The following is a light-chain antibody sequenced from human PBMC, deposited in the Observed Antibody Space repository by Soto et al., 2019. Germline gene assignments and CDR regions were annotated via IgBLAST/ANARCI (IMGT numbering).Light chain of an antibody. CDR1: QTLLHSDGKTY. CDR2: EVS. CDR3: MQSVQLPLT. V-gene: IGKV2D-29*01. J-gene: IGKJ4*01. Sequence: DLLMTQTPLSLSVTPGQPASISCKSGQTLLHSDGKTYLHWYLQKPGQPPQLLIYEVSNRFSGVPERFSGSGSGTEFTLKISRVEPDDVGFYFCMQSVQLPLTFGGGTKVELK.